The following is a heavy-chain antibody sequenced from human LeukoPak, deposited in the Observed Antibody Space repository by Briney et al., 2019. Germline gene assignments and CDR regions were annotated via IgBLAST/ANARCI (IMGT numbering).Heavy chain of an antibody. CDR2: IYSTGST. Sequence: SETLSLTCTVSGGSISSYYWSWIRQPAGKGLEWIGRIYSTGSTNYNPSLNSRITMSVDTSKTQFSLRLRSVTAADTAVYYCARQIASAGTAGFDFWGQGALVTVSS. D-gene: IGHD6-13*01. J-gene: IGHJ4*02. CDR1: GGSISSYY. CDR3: ARQIASAGTAGFDF. V-gene: IGHV4-4*07.